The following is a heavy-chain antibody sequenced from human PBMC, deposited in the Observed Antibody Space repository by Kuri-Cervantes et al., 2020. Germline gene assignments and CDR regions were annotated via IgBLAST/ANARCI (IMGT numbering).Heavy chain of an antibody. V-gene: IGHV3-15*01. D-gene: IGHD2-2*01. Sequence: GESLKISCAASGFTFSNAWMSWVRQAPGKGLEWVGRIKSKTDGGTTDYAAPVKGRFTISRDDSKNTLYLQMNSLKTEDTAVHYCTTSPRCSSTSCDYYYGMDVWGQGTTVTVSS. J-gene: IGHJ6*02. CDR2: IKSKTDGGTT. CDR3: TTSPRCSSTSCDYYYGMDV. CDR1: GFTFSNAW.